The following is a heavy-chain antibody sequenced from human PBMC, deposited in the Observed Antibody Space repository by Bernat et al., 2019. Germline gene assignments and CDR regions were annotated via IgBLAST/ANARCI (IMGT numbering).Heavy chain of an antibody. CDR1: GFTFSSYW. CDR3: ARVLYYYDSSGYYAVSWYFDL. D-gene: IGHD3-22*01. CDR2: IKQDGSEK. V-gene: IGHV3-7*04. J-gene: IGHJ2*01. Sequence: EVQLVESGGGLVQLGGSLRLSCAASGFTFSSYWMSWVRQAPGKGLEWVANIKQDGSEKYYVDSVKGRFTISRDNAKNSLYLQMNSLRAEDTAVYYCARVLYYYDSSGYYAVSWYFDLWGRGTLVTVSS.